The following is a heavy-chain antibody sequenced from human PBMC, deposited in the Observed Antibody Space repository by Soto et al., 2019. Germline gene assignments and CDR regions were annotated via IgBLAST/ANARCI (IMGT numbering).Heavy chain of an antibody. D-gene: IGHD6-19*01. Sequence: PGESLKISSKGSGYSFTSYWISWVRQMPGKGLEWMGRIDPSDSYTNYSPSFQGHVTISADKSISTAYLQWSSLKASDTAMYYCARPVGVAGSYYYYYGMDVWGQGTTVTVSS. V-gene: IGHV5-10-1*01. J-gene: IGHJ6*02. CDR2: IDPSDSYT. CDR1: GYSFTSYW. CDR3: ARPVGVAGSYYYYYGMDV.